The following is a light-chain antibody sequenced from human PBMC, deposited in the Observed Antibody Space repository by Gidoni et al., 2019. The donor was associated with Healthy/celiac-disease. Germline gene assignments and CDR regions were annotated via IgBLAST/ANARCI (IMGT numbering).Light chain of an antibody. CDR3: QQYYSTPLT. Sequence: IVMTQSPASLAVSLGERATINCKSSQSVLYSSNNKNYLAWYQLKPGQPPKLLIYWASTRESGVPDRFSGSGSGTDFTLTISSLQAEDVAVYYCQQYYSTPLTFGGGTKVEIK. CDR1: QSVLYSSNNKNY. V-gene: IGKV4-1*01. CDR2: WAS. J-gene: IGKJ4*01.